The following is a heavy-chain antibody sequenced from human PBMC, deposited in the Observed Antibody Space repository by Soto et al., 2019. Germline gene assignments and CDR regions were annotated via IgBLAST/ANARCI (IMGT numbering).Heavy chain of an antibody. D-gene: IGHD6-19*01. Sequence: QVQLQESGPGLVQPSGTLSLTCAVSGGSITSSNWWSWVRQTPGKGLEWIAKIYESGDIKYANYNPSLESRVNISLDKSINPCSLNITSVTAAHTAVYYCAKGGDLSGRGGGRSWFDHWGPGTLVTVST. CDR1: GGSITSSNW. J-gene: IGHJ5*02. CDR2: IYESGDIKYA. V-gene: IGHV4-4*02. CDR3: AKGGDLSGRGGGRSWFDH.